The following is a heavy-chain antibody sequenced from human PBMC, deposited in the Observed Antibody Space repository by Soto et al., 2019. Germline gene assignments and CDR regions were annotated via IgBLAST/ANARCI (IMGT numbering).Heavy chain of an antibody. J-gene: IGHJ4*02. V-gene: IGHV4-4*02. CDR1: SDSMSSDYW. Sequence: QVQLQASGPGLVKPSGTLSLTCAVSSDSMSSDYWWSWVRQPPGKGLAWIGEIYHSGSTNYNPSLKSRVTISVEKSKNQFSLKLSSGPAADTAIYYCAGRGIAVAGTLDYWGQGTLVTVSS. D-gene: IGHD6-19*01. CDR3: AGRGIAVAGTLDY. CDR2: IYHSGST.